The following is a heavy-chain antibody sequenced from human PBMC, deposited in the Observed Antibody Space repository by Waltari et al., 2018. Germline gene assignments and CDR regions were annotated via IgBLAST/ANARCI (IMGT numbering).Heavy chain of an antibody. D-gene: IGHD1-1*01. Sequence: EVQLVESGGVVVQPGGSLRLSCAASGFTFDDYAMHWVRQAPGKGLEWVSLISWDGGSTYYADSVKGRFTISRDNSKNSLYLQMNSLRAEDTAVYYCARDPQSNGYWGQGTLVTVSS. CDR1: GFTFDDYA. CDR3: ARDPQSNGY. J-gene: IGHJ4*02. V-gene: IGHV3-43D*04. CDR2: ISWDGGST.